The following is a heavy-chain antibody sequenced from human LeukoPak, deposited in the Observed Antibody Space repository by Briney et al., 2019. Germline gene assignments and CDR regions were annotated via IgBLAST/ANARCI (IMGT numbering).Heavy chain of an antibody. CDR1: GFTFDDYG. V-gene: IGHV3-20*04. D-gene: IGHD6-19*01. CDR2: INWSGGST. CDR3: ATPRIAVAGRDY. J-gene: IGHJ4*02. Sequence: GGSLRLSCAASGFTFDDYGMSWVRQAPGKGLEWVSGINWSGGSTGYADSVKGRFTISRDNAKNSLCLQMNSLRAEDTALYYCATPRIAVAGRDYWGQGTLVTVSS.